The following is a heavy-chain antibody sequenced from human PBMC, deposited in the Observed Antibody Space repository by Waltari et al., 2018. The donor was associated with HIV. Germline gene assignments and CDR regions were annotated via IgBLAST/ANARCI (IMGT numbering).Heavy chain of an antibody. CDR1: GGSISSYY. D-gene: IGHD3-3*01. CDR3: ARGSDYDFWSSVNFDY. CDR2: IYYSGST. V-gene: IGHV4-59*01. J-gene: IGHJ4*02. Sequence: QVQLQESVPGLVKPSETLSLTCTVPGGSISSYYCSWIRQPPGKGLEWIGYIYYSGSTNYNPSLKSRVTISVDTSKNQFSLKLSSVTAADTAVYYCARGSDYDFWSSVNFDYWGQGTLVTVSS.